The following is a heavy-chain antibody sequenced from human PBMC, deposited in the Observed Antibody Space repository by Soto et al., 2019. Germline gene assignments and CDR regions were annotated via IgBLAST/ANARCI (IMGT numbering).Heavy chain of an antibody. Sequence: GGSLRLSCAASGFTFSSYGMHWVRQAPGKGLEWVAVISYDGSNKYYADSVKGRFTISRDNSKNTLYLQMNSLRAEDTAVYYCAKDLDIAAAGQYYYYYGMDVWGQGTTVTVSS. J-gene: IGHJ6*02. D-gene: IGHD6-13*01. CDR1: GFTFSSYG. CDR3: AKDLDIAAAGQYYYYYGMDV. CDR2: ISYDGSNK. V-gene: IGHV3-30*18.